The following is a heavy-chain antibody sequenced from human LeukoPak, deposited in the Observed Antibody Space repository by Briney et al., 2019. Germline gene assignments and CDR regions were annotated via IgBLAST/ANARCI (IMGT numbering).Heavy chain of an antibody. CDR1: GGSISSYY. Sequence: SETLSLTCTVSGGSISSYYWSWIRQPPGKGLEWIGYIYYSGSTNYNPSLKSRVTISVDTSKNQFSLKLCSVTAADTAVYYCARAVAAAGDWFDPWGQGTLVTVSS. J-gene: IGHJ5*02. CDR3: ARAVAAAGDWFDP. D-gene: IGHD6-13*01. V-gene: IGHV4-59*01. CDR2: IYYSGST.